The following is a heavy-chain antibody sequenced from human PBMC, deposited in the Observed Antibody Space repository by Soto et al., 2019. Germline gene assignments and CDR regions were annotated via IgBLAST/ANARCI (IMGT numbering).Heavy chain of an antibody. J-gene: IGHJ6*02. CDR3: ARDNAAVGIYGMEV. CDR1: ESIVSSNY. Sequence: EVQLVESGGGLVQPGGSLRLSCAASESIVSSNYMSWVRQAPGKGLEWVSVIYNGVSTYYADSVKGRFTISRDNSKNMLYLQMNSLRAEDTDVYYCARDNAAVGIYGMEVWGQGTKVTVSS. CDR2: IYNGVST. D-gene: IGHD6-13*01. V-gene: IGHV3-66*01.